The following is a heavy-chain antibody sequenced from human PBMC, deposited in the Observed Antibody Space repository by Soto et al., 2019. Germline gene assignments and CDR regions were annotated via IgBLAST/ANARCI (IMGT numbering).Heavy chain of an antibody. J-gene: IGHJ4*02. V-gene: IGHV4-34*01. D-gene: IGHD6-6*01. CDR1: GGSFSGYY. Sequence: ETLSLTCAVYGGSFSGYYWSWIRQPPGKGLEWIGEINHSGSTNYNPSLKSRFTISVDTSKNQFSLKLSPVTAADTAVYYCARGAARPGNWGQGTLVTVSS. CDR2: INHSGST. CDR3: ARGAARPGN.